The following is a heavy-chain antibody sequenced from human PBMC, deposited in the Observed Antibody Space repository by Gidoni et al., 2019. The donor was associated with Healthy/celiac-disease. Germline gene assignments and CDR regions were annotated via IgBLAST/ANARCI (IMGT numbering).Heavy chain of an antibody. CDR1: GFPFSSYG. V-gene: IGHV3-30*18. Sequence: QVQLVESGGGVVQPGRSLRPSCAASGFPFSSYGLHWVRQAPGKGLEWVAVISYDGSNKYYADSVKGRFTISRDNSKNTLYLQMNSLRAEDTAVYYCAKDGGYQLLSWWFDPWGQGTLVTVSS. CDR3: AKDGGYQLLSWWFDP. CDR2: ISYDGSNK. D-gene: IGHD2-2*01. J-gene: IGHJ5*02.